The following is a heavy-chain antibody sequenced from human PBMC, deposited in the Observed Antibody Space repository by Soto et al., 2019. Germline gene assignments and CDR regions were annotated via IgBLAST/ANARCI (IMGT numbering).Heavy chain of an antibody. J-gene: IGHJ6*02. CDR1: GFTLTNYW. Sequence: GGSLRLSCAASGFTLTNYWMTWVRQAPGKGLEWVANIKPDGSEKYYVDSVKGRFTISRDNAKNSLDLQMNSLRVEDTAVYYCVRAASGSSLDYYYGMDVWGQGTTVTV. D-gene: IGHD1-26*01. CDR2: IKPDGSEK. V-gene: IGHV3-7*01. CDR3: VRAASGSSLDYYYGMDV.